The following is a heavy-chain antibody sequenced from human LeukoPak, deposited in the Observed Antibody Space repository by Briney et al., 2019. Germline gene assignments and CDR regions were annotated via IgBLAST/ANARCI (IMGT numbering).Heavy chain of an antibody. Sequence: ASVKVSCKASGYTFTSYGISWVRQAPGQGLEWMGWISAYNGNTNYAQKLQGRVTMTTDTSTSTAYMELSSLRSEDTAVYYCARPVKISIVPAAVGNAFDIWGQGTMVTVSS. D-gene: IGHD2-2*01. CDR1: GYTFTSYG. J-gene: IGHJ3*02. V-gene: IGHV1-18*01. CDR2: ISAYNGNT. CDR3: ARPVKISIVPAAVGNAFDI.